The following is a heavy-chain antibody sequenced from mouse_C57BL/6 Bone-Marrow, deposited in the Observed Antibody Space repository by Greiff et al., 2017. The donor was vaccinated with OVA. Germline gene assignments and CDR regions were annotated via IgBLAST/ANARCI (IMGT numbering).Heavy chain of an antibody. Sequence: EVQLQQSGAELVRPGASVKLSCTASGFNIKDDYMHWVKQRPEQGLERIGWIDPENGDTEYASKFQGKATITADTSSNTAYLQLSSLTSEDTAVYYCTTWASFAYWGQGTLVTVSA. CDR2: IDPENGDT. V-gene: IGHV14-4*01. CDR3: TTWASFAY. J-gene: IGHJ3*01. CDR1: GFNIKDDY.